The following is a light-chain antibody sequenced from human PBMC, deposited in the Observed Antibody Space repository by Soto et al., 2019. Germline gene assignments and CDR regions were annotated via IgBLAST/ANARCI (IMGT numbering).Light chain of an antibody. Sequence: EISMTQFPAILSASPGGGATLSCRAAQDVTTNLAWYQLRRGQPPRLLIYDISTRATGVPARLSGSGSGTEFTLTISRLEPEDFAVYYCQQYGSSPWTFGQGTKVDIK. CDR3: QQYGSSPWT. CDR2: DIS. V-gene: IGKV3-15*01. J-gene: IGKJ1*01. CDR1: QDVTTN.